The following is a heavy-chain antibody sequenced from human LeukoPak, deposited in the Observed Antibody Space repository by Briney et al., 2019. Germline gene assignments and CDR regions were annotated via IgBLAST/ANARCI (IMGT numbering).Heavy chain of an antibody. V-gene: IGHV3-74*01. CDR2: INTDGGFT. Sequence: PGGSLRLSCAASGFIFSDYWMHWVRQALGKGLVWVSRINTDGGFTRYADSVQGRFIISRDTAKNTLFLQMNSLRAEDTAVYYCAREAKVGGALQYWGQGILVTVSS. J-gene: IGHJ4*02. D-gene: IGHD1-26*01. CDR1: GFIFSDYW. CDR3: AREAKVGGALQY.